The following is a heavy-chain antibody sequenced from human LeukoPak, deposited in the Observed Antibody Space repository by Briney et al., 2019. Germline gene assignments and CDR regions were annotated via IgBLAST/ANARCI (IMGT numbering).Heavy chain of an antibody. CDR3: ARARHYRYSETYDSDY. V-gene: IGHV1-46*01. Sequence: ASVKVSCKASGYTFTNYYIHWVRQAPGRGLEWMGIINASGGGTSYAQKFQGRVTMTRDTSTSTVYMELSSLRSEDTAIYYCARARHYRYSETYDSDYWGQGTLVTASS. CDR1: GYTFTNYY. CDR2: INASGGGT. J-gene: IGHJ4*02. D-gene: IGHD1-26*01.